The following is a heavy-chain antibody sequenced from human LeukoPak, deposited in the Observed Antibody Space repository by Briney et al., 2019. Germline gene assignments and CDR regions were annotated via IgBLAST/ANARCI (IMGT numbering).Heavy chain of an antibody. CDR1: GFTFSSYW. D-gene: IGHD3-22*01. Sequence: GGSLRLSCAASGFTFSSYWIHWVRQVPGKGLVWVSRIKDGGTTTDYADSVKGRFTISRDDAKNTLYLQMNSLRAEDTAVYYCAKMAYYDRSDKSNPFQHWGQGTLVTVSS. V-gene: IGHV3-74*01. CDR2: IKDGGTTT. J-gene: IGHJ1*01. CDR3: AKMAYYDRSDKSNPFQH.